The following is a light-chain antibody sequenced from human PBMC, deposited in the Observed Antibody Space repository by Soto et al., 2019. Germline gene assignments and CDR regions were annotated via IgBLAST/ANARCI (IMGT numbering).Light chain of an antibody. Sequence: DIQMTQSPSSLSASVGDRVTITCQASQDISNYLNWYQQKPGYAPKLLIYDASNLETGVPSRFSGSGSGTDFTFTISSLQAEDIATYYCQQYDNLPSITFGGGTKVEIK. CDR3: QQYDNLPSIT. CDR2: DAS. J-gene: IGKJ4*01. CDR1: QDISNY. V-gene: IGKV1-33*01.